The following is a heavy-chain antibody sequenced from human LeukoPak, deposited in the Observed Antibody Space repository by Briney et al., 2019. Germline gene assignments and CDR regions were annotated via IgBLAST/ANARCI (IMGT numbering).Heavy chain of an antibody. D-gene: IGHD7-27*01. Sequence: GGSLRLSCAASGFNFADTWMNWVRQPPGKGLEWVGLIRRNTDTGTTDYAAPVKGRFTISRDDSKNTLYLQMNGLKTEDTAVYYCNTQQGSWALNYWGQGALVTVSS. V-gene: IGHV3-15*07. CDR1: GFNFADTW. J-gene: IGHJ4*02. CDR3: NTQQGSWALNY. CDR2: IRRNTDTGTT.